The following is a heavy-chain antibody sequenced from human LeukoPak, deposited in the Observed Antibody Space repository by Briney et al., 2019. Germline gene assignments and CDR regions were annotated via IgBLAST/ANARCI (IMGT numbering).Heavy chain of an antibody. V-gene: IGHV3-30*18. D-gene: IGHD1-1*01. J-gene: IGHJ6*02. Sequence: PGGSLRLSCAASGFTFSSYGMHWVRQAPGKGLEWVAVISYDGSNKYYADSVKGRFTISRDNSKNSLYLQMNSLRAEDTALYYCAKDLGVEDYYYGMDVWGQGTTVTVSS. CDR2: ISYDGSNK. CDR1: GFTFSSYG. CDR3: AKDLGVEDYYYGMDV.